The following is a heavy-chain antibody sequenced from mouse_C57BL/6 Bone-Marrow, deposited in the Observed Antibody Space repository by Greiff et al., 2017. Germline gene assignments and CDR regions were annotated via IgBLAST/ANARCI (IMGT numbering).Heavy chain of an antibody. D-gene: IGHD3-3*01. CDR3: AGWGRAMDY. V-gene: IGHV1-64*01. J-gene: IGHJ4*01. Sequence: QVQLQQPGAELVKPGASVKLSCKASGYTFTSYWMHWVKQRPGQGLEWIGMIHPSSGSTNYNEKFESKATLTVDKSSSTAYMQLSSLTSEDSAVYYCAGWGRAMDYWGQGTSVTVSS. CDR2: IHPSSGST. CDR1: GYTFTSYW.